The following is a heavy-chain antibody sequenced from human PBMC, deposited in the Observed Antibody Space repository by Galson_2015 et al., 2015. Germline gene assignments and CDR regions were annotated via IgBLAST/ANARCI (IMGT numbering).Heavy chain of an antibody. Sequence: SLRLSCAASGFTFSSYEMNWVRQAPGKGLEWVSYISSSGSTIYYADSVKGRFTISRDNARNSLYLQMSSLRAEDTAVYYCARGRSYDILLFDPWGQGTLVTVSS. J-gene: IGHJ5*02. CDR2: ISSSGSTI. D-gene: IGHD3-9*01. V-gene: IGHV3-48*03. CDR3: ARGRSYDILLFDP. CDR1: GFTFSSYE.